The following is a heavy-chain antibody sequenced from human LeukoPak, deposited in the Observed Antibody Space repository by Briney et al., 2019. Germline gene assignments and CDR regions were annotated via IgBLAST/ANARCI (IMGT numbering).Heavy chain of an antibody. J-gene: IGHJ6*02. D-gene: IGHD6-13*01. CDR2: INHSGST. CDR3: ARDGGSSWSHQYGLDV. CDR1: GGSFSGYY. Sequence: TSETLSLTCAVYGGSFSGYYWSWIRQPPGKGLEWIGEINHSGSTNYNPSLKSRVTISVDTSKNQFSLKLSSVTAADTAVYYCARDGGSSWSHQYGLDVWGQGTTVTVSS. V-gene: IGHV4-34*01.